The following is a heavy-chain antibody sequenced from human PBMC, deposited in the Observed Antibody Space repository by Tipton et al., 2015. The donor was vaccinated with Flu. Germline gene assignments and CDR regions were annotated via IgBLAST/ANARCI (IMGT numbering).Heavy chain of an antibody. Sequence: TLSLTCSISGDSISSYLWSWIRLPPGKGLEYIGHTYYTGTTNYNPSLRGRVTISLDTSQNRLSLRLTSVTAADTAIYYCARGNGLNDGRRGTGLDGWGQGTTVTVSS. J-gene: IGHJ6*02. CDR3: ARGNGLNDGRRGTGLDG. V-gene: IGHV4-59*01. D-gene: IGHD1-1*01. CDR1: GDSISSYL. CDR2: TYYTGTT.